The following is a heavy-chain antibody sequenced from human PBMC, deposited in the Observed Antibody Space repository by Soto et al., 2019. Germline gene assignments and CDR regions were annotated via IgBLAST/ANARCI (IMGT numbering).Heavy chain of an antibody. D-gene: IGHD1-26*01. J-gene: IGHJ6*02. CDR3: ARGSRVKIPAATGRDYYYHGLDV. V-gene: IGHV4-34*01. CDR2: INHRGSA. CDR1: GGSFRGYY. Sequence: QVQLQQWGAGLLKPSETLSLTCAVYGGSFRGYYWSWIRQPPGKGLEWIGEINHRGSANYNPSVKSRVTISVDTSKNQFSLKLNSVPAADTAMYYCARGSRVKIPAATGRDYYYHGLDVWAQGTAVTVSS.